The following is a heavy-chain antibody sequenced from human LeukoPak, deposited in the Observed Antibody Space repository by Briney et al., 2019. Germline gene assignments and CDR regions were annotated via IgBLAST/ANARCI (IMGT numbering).Heavy chain of an antibody. Sequence: GGSLRLSCAASGLVFSSYGMHWVRQAPGKGLEWVAVIYYDENKKYYADSVKGRFTISRDNPKNTLYLQMNSLRAEDTAMYFCAKGRVANWFDPWGQGTLVTVSS. CDR3: AKGRVANWFDP. CDR2: IYYDENKK. V-gene: IGHV3-33*06. CDR1: GLVFSSYG. J-gene: IGHJ5*02. D-gene: IGHD2-15*01.